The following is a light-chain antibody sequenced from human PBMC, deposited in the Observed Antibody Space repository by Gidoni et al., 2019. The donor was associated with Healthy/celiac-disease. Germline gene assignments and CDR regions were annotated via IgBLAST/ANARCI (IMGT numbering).Light chain of an antibody. CDR3: QQRSNWWT. CDR1: QSVSSY. V-gene: IGKV3-11*01. J-gene: IGKJ1*01. CDR2: DAS. Sequence: ELLLTQSPATLSLSPGERATLSCRASQSVSSYLAWYQQKPGQAPRLLIYDASNRATGIPARFSGSGSGTDLTLTISSLEPEDFAVYYCQQRSNWWTFGQGTKVEIK.